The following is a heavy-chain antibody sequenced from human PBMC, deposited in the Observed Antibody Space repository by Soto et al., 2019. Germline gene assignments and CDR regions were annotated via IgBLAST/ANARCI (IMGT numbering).Heavy chain of an antibody. CDR1: GGPIRNGDYH. CDR3: ARGPNYDILTGYYLDYFDY. J-gene: IGHJ4*02. Sequence: SDTMHHSCTVCGGPIRNGDYHWGGIRQRPAKGLEWIGYIYYSGSTYYNPSLKSRVTISVDTSKNQFSLKLSSVTAADTAVYYCARGPNYDILTGYYLDYFDYWGQGTLVTVS. CDR2: IYYSGST. D-gene: IGHD3-9*01. V-gene: IGHV4-30-4*02.